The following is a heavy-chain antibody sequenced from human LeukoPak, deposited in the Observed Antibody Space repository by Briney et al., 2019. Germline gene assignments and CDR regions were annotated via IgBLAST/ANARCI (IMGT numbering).Heavy chain of an antibody. CDR2: ISYSGST. V-gene: IGHV4-59*13. D-gene: IGHD6-13*01. CDR1: GGSISSYY. J-gene: IGHJ4*02. Sequence: SETRSLTCTVSGGSISSYYWGWIRQPPGKGLEWIGYISYSGSTNYNPSLKSRVIISVETSKNQFSLTLSSVTAADTAVYYCARVIAGAEPTFDYWGQGTLVTVSS. CDR3: ARVIAGAEPTFDY.